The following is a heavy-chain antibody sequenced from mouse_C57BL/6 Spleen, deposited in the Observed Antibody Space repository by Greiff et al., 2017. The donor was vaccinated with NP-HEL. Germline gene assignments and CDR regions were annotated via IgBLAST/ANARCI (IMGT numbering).Heavy chain of an antibody. J-gene: IGHJ2*01. Sequence: EVQLQQSGPELVKPGASVKISCKASGYTFTDYYMNWVKQSHGKSLEWIGDINPNNGGTSYNQKFKGKATLTVDKSSSTAYMELRSLTSEDSAVYYCARGGYYGSSPLFEYWGQGTTLTVSS. CDR2: INPNNGGT. CDR1: GYTFTDYY. CDR3: ARGGYYGSSPLFEY. V-gene: IGHV1-26*01. D-gene: IGHD1-1*01.